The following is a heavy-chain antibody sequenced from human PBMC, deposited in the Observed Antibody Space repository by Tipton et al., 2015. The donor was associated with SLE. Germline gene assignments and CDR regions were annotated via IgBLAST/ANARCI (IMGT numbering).Heavy chain of an antibody. CDR2: ISAYNGNT. CDR3: ESLSSHVVPDALRI. Sequence: QLVQSGAEVKKPGASVKVSCKASGYTFTRYGISWVRQAPGQGLEWMAWISAYNGNTNYAQKLQGRVTMTAGTSTSTTYMELRSLRSVSSTLYYCESLSSHVVPDALRIWGRVSLVSFSS. V-gene: IGHV1-18*01. J-gene: IGHJ4*02. CDR1: GYTFTRYG. D-gene: IGHD2-2*01.